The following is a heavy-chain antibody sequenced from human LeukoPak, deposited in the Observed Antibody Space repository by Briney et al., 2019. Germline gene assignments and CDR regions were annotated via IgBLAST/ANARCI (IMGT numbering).Heavy chain of an antibody. V-gene: IGHV4-59*01. Sequence: SETLSLTCTVSGGSISPYFWSWFRQPPGKGLEWIGYISYTGSTIYSPSLKSRVTISVDTSKNQFSLQLTSVTAADTAVYYCARDDYRGVTNFDPWGQGTLVNVSS. CDR2: ISYTGST. D-gene: IGHD3-10*01. J-gene: IGHJ5*02. CDR3: ARDDYRGVTNFDP. CDR1: GGSISPYF.